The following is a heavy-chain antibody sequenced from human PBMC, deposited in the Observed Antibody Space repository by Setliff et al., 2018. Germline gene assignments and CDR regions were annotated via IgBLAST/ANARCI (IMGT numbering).Heavy chain of an antibody. D-gene: IGHD3-22*01. V-gene: IGHV3-11*05. CDR3: ARENYYVSSGYCYGVDY. CDR1: GFTFSDYY. J-gene: IGHJ4*02. Sequence: GGSLSLSCVVSGFTFSDYYMSWIRQAPGKGLEWVSYIRSSNSYTNYADSVKGRFTISRDNAKNSLYLQMNSLRAEGTAVYYCARENYYVSSGYCYGVDYWGQGTLVTVSS. CDR2: IRSSNSYT.